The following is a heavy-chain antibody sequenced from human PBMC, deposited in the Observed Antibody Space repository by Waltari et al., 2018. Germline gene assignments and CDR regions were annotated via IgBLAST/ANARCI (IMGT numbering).Heavy chain of an antibody. CDR2: ISSSSSYI. Sequence: EVQLVESGGGLVKPGGSLRLSCAASGFTFSRYSMNWVRQAPGKGLEWVSSISSSSSYIYYADSVKGRFTISRDNAKNSLYLQMNSLRAEDTAVYYCARRHSGSRGPFDYWGQGTLVTVSS. V-gene: IGHV3-21*01. CDR1: GFTFSRYS. CDR3: ARRHSGSRGPFDY. D-gene: IGHD1-26*01. J-gene: IGHJ4*02.